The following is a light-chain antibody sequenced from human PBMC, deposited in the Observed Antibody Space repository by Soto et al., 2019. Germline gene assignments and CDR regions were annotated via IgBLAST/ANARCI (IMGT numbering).Light chain of an antibody. Sequence: LTQPHSVSESPGKTVTISCTRSSGSIASNYVQWYQQRPGSAPTTVIYEDNQRPSGVPDRFSGSIDSSSNSASLTISGLKTEGEADYYCQSYDSSNRVFGGGTKLTVL. J-gene: IGLJ2*01. CDR1: SGSIASNY. CDR2: EDN. V-gene: IGLV6-57*03. CDR3: QSYDSSNRV.